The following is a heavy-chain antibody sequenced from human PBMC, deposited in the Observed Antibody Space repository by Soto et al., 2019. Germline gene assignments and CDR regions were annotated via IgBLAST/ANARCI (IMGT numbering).Heavy chain of an antibody. CDR1: GYTFTSYG. CDR3: ARERDYGDYAILGY. CDR2: ISAYNGNT. J-gene: IGHJ4*02. D-gene: IGHD4-17*01. V-gene: IGHV1-18*01. Sequence: QVQLVQSGAEVKKPGASVKVSCKASGYTFTSYGISWVRQAPGQGLEWMGWISAYNGNTNYAQKLQGRVTMTTDTXXSKAYMELRSLRSDDTAVYYCARERDYGDYAILGYWGQGTLVTVSS.